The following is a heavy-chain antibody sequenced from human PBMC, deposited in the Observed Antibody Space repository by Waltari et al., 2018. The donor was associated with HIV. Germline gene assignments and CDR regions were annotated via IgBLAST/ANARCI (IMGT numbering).Heavy chain of an antibody. CDR3: AKDFKPRDLDPSYIDA. CDR2: LRYVESDE. J-gene: IGHJ1*01. D-gene: IGHD3-9*01. Sequence: VRLAESGGGVIQPGGSLSLSRIRSGCNLAHVCLPWVRQAPGKGLEWLAFLRYVESDEIYRDSVKARFIVSRGNSSDTLILQMNSLRLDDTAIYFCAKDFKPRDLDPSYIDAWGQGTLVTVSS. V-gene: IGHV3-30*02. CDR1: GCNLAHVC.